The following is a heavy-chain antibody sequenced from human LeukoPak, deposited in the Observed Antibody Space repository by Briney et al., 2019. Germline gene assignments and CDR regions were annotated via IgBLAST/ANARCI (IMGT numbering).Heavy chain of an antibody. J-gene: IGHJ2*01. Sequence: PSETLSLPCALYGGSFSSYFWSWTWIRQTPETGLEWIGEIIEKGNANYNPSLKSRVTIDLDTSKNQFSLKLTSMTAADTAMYYWARGYYPPRWYFDLWGRGTLVTVSS. D-gene: IGHD3-10*01. CDR2: IIEKGNA. CDR3: ARGYYPPRWYFDL. V-gene: IGHV4-34*01. CDR1: GGSFSSYF.